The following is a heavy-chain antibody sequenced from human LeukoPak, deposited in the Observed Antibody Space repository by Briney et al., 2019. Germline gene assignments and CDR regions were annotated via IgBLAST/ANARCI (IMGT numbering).Heavy chain of an antibody. V-gene: IGHV4-34*01. J-gene: IGHJ6*03. CDR1: GFTFSSYW. CDR2: INHSGST. D-gene: IGHD5-18*01. CDR3: ARGRGYSYGRSLYYYYYMDV. Sequence: LSCAASGFTFSSYWMSWVRQPPGKGLEWIGEINHSGSTNYNPSLKSRVTISVDTSKNQFSLKLSSVTAADTAVYYCARGRGYSYGRSLYYYYYMDVWGKGTTVTVSS.